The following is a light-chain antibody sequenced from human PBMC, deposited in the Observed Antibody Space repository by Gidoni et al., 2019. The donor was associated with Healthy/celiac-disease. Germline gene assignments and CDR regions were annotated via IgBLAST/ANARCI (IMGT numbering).Light chain of an antibody. Sequence: DIVMTQSPLSLPVTSGEPASISCRSSQSLLHSNGYNYLDWYLQKPGQSPQLLIYLGSNRASGVPERFSGSGSGTDFTLKISRVEAEDVGVYYCRQALQTPRTFGQGTRLEIK. CDR1: QSLLHSNGYNY. V-gene: IGKV2-28*01. CDR2: LGS. J-gene: IGKJ5*01. CDR3: RQALQTPRT.